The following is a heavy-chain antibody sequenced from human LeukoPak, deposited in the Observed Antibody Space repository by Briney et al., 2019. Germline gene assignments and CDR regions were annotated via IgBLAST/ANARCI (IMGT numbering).Heavy chain of an antibody. Sequence: GGSLRLSCAASGFTFSSYWMSWVRQAPGKGLEWVANIKQDGSEKYYVDSVKGRFTISRDNANNSLYLQMNSLRAEDTAVYYCARRLRGLFAYYFDYWGQGTLVTVSS. V-gene: IGHV3-7*04. CDR1: GFTFSSYW. CDR3: ARRLRGLFAYYFDY. D-gene: IGHD3-10*01. J-gene: IGHJ4*02. CDR2: IKQDGSEK.